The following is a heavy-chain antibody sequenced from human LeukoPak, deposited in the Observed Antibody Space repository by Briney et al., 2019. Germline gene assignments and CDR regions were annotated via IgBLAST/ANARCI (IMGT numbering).Heavy chain of an antibody. Sequence: GGSLRLSCAASGFTFSSYAMHWVRQAPGKGLEWVAVISYDGSNKYYADSVKGRFTISRENAKNSLYLQMNSLRAGDTAVYYCAREALAVAGTDDGFDIWGQGTMVTVSS. D-gene: IGHD6-19*01. J-gene: IGHJ3*02. CDR2: ISYDGSNK. CDR1: GFTFSSYA. CDR3: AREALAVAGTDDGFDI. V-gene: IGHV3-30*14.